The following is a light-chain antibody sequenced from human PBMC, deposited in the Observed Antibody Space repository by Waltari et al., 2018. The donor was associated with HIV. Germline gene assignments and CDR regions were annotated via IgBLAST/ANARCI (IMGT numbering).Light chain of an antibody. CDR3: AAWDDSLNAYV. CDR1: SSHVGSTT. V-gene: IGLV1-44*01. CDR2: NDD. Sequence: QSVLIQPPSSSGSPGQRVTISCSGSSSHVGSTTVNWYQHLPGVAPKLLILNDDERPSGGPDRFSGSKSGTSASLAISGLQSEDEGDYYCAAWDDSLNAYVFGTGTTVTVL. J-gene: IGLJ1*01.